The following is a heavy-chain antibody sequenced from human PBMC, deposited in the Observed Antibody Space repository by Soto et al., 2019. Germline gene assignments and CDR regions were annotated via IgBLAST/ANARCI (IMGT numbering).Heavy chain of an antibody. CDR3: ARSQGSSTSLEIYYYYYYGMDV. CDR1: GGTFGSYA. D-gene: IGHD2-2*01. Sequence: QVQLVQSGAEVKKPGSSVKVSCKASGGTFGSYAISWVRQAPGQGLEWMGGIIPIPGTANYAQKFQGRVTIAADESSSTAYMVVSSLRSEDTAVYYCARSQGSSTSLEIYYYYYYGMDVWGQGTMVTVSS. CDR2: IIPIPGTA. J-gene: IGHJ6*02. V-gene: IGHV1-69*01.